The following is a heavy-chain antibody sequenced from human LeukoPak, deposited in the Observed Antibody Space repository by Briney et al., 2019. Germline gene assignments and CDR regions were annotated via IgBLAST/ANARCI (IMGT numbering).Heavy chain of an antibody. Sequence: ASVKVSCKASSYTFTSYGISWVRQAPGQGLEWMGWISAYNGNTNYAQKLQGRVTMTTDTSTSTAYMELRSLRSDDTAVYYCATTYGYSYGYGMDVWGQGTTVTVSS. D-gene: IGHD5-18*01. J-gene: IGHJ6*02. CDR3: ATTYGYSYGYGMDV. CDR1: SYTFTSYG. CDR2: ISAYNGNT. V-gene: IGHV1-18*01.